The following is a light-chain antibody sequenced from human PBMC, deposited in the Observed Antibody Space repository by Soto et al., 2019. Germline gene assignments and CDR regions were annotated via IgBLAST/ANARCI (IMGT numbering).Light chain of an antibody. J-gene: IGKJ1*01. Sequence: AIRMTQSPSSFSASTGDRVTITCRASQGISSYLAWYQQKPGKAPKLLIYGASTRATGIPARFSGSGSGTEFTLTISSLQSEDFAVYYCQQYNNWPRTFGQGTKV. CDR3: QQYNNWPRT. CDR1: QGISSY. V-gene: IGKV1-8*01. CDR2: GAS.